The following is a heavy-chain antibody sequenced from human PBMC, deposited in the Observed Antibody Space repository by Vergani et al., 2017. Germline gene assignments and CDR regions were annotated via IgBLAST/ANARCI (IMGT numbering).Heavy chain of an antibody. CDR3: ARSIGYXTSGSCRPYYFDL. CDR1: GHIFKNYY. J-gene: IGHJ4*02. D-gene: IGHD2-15*01. Sequence: QVQLVQSGAAVKKPGASGKVSCTASGHIFKNYYMHWLRLAPGQGFQWMGVVNFVTGPATSPQKFEGRITMTRDTSTATFYMDLSSLKYEDTAIYYCARSIGYXTSGSCRPYYFDLWGQGTLVTVSS. V-gene: IGHV1-46*02. CDR2: VNFVTGPA.